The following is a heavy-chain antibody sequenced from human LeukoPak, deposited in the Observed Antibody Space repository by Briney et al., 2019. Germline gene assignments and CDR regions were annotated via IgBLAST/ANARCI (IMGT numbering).Heavy chain of an antibody. V-gene: IGHV3-11*04. CDR3: ARTLYSNDDY. CDR1: GYTFTAYY. CDR2: ISSSGSTI. J-gene: IGHJ4*02. Sequence: SCKASGYTFTAYYIHWVRQAPGKGLEWVSYISSSGSTIYYADSVKGRFTISRDNAKNSLYLQMNSLRAEDTAVYYCARTLYSNDDYWGQGTLVTVSS. D-gene: IGHD4-11*01.